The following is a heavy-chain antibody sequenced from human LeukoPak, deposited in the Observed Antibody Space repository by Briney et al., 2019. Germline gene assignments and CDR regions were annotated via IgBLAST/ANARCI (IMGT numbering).Heavy chain of an antibody. V-gene: IGHV1-2*02. D-gene: IGHD3-3*01. J-gene: IGHJ6*03. CDR1: GYTFTGYY. CDR2: INPNSGGT. Sequence: ASVKVSCKASGYTFTGYYMHWVRQAPGQGLEWMGWINPNSGGTNYAQKFQGRVTMTRDTSISTAYMELSRLRSDDTAVYYCARGDYDFWSGYQAHYYYYYMDVWGKGTTVTVSS. CDR3: ARGDYDFWSGYQAHYYYYYMDV.